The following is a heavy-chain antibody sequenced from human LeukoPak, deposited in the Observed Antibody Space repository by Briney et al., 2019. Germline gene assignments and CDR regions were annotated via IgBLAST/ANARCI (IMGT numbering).Heavy chain of an antibody. Sequence: PGGSLRLSCAASEFTLSSYAMSWVRQAPGKGLEWVSAITASGGGTYYTDSVKGRFTISRDNSKNTLYLQMNSLRAEDTAVYYCARGSFGDYDYWGQGTLVTVSS. CDR3: ARGSFGDYDY. J-gene: IGHJ4*02. D-gene: IGHD4-17*01. CDR1: EFTLSSYA. CDR2: ITASGGGT. V-gene: IGHV3-23*01.